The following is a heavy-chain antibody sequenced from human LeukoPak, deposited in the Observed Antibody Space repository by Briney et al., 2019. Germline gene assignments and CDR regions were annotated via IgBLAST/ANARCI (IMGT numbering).Heavy chain of an antibody. V-gene: IGHV5-51*01. CDR1: GYSFTSYW. Sequence: GESLKISCKGSGYSFTSYWIGWVRQMPGKGLEWMGIIYPGDSDTRYSPSFQGQVTISADKSITTAYLQWSSLKASDTAMYYCARQGGLRYFDWLSGFDPWGQGTLVTVSS. J-gene: IGHJ5*02. CDR3: ARQGGLRYFDWLSGFDP. D-gene: IGHD3-9*01. CDR2: IYPGDSDT.